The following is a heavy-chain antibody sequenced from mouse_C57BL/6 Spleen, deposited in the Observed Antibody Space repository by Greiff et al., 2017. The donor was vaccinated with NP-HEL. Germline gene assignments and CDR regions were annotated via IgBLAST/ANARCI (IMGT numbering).Heavy chain of an antibody. CDR2: IDPETGGT. Sequence: VKLMESGAELVRPGASVTLSCKASGYTFTDYEMHWVKQTPVHGLEWIGAIDPETGGTAYNQKFKGKAILTADKSSSTAYMELRSLTSEDSAVYYCTRGEVTYYAMDYWGQGTSVTVSS. J-gene: IGHJ4*01. CDR1: GYTFTDYE. CDR3: TRGEVTYYAMDY. V-gene: IGHV1-15*01. D-gene: IGHD2-2*01.